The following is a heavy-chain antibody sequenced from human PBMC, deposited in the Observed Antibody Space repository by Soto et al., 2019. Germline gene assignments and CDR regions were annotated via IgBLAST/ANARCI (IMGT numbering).Heavy chain of an antibody. CDR2: IIPIFGTA. V-gene: IGHV1-69*13. J-gene: IGHJ1*01. CDR1: GGTFSCYA. CDR3: ARVAGPVAEREYFQQ. D-gene: IGHD6-19*01. Sequence: SVKVSCKASGGTFSCYAIVCVRQGPGQGLGWMGGIIPIFGTANYAQKFQGRVTITADASTSTAYMELSSLRSEDTAVYYCARVAGPVAEREYFQQWARGTLVTGSS.